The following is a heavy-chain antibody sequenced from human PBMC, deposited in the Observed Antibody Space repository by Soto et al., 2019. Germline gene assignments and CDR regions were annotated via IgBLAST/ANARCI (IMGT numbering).Heavy chain of an antibody. CDR3: ARDPRYCSGGSCTGFDY. V-gene: IGHV4-4*02. Sequence: QVQLQESGPGLVKPSGTLSLTCAVSGGSISSSNWWSWVRQPPGKGLEWIGEIYHSGSTNYNPSLKSRVTISVDKSKNQFSLKLSSVTAADTAVYYWARDPRYCSGGSCTGFDYWGQGTLVTVSS. CDR2: IYHSGST. D-gene: IGHD2-15*01. J-gene: IGHJ4*02. CDR1: GGSISSSNW.